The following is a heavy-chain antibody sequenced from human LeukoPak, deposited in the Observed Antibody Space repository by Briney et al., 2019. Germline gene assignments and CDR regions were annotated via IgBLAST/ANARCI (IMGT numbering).Heavy chain of an antibody. Sequence: GEPLKISWKGSGYSFSSYWIAWVRQMPGKGLGWMGIDHPRDSRTTYSPSTQGQVTISADKSISTAYLQWSSLKASDTAMYYCARQIYGGNSQWAFDIWGQGTMVTVSS. D-gene: IGHD4-23*01. CDR2: DHPRDSRT. J-gene: IGHJ3*02. V-gene: IGHV5-51*01. CDR3: ARQIYGGNSQWAFDI. CDR1: GYSFSSYW.